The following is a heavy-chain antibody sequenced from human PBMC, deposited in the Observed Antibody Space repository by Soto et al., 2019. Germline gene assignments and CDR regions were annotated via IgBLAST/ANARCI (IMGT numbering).Heavy chain of an antibody. Sequence: LPETLSLTCTVSGGSISSYYWSWIRQPPGKGLEWIGYIYYSGSTNYNPSLKSRVTISVDTSKNQFSLKLSSVTAADTAVYYCARHIAMSGYDRLGFDPWGQGTLVTVSS. D-gene: IGHD5-12*01. CDR2: IYYSGST. J-gene: IGHJ5*02. V-gene: IGHV4-59*08. CDR1: GGSISSYY. CDR3: ARHIAMSGYDRLGFDP.